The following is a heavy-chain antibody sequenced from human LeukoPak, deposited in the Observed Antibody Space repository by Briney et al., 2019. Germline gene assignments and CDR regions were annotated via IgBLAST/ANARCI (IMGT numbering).Heavy chain of an antibody. V-gene: IGHV4-31*03. Sequence: SETLSLTCTVSGGSISSGGYYWSWIRQHPGKGLEWIGYIYYSGSTYYNPSLKSRVTISVDTSKNQFSLKLSSVTAPDTAVYYCARGAYGAAAFYYFDYWGQGTLVTVSS. CDR2: IYYSGST. J-gene: IGHJ4*02. CDR1: GGSISSGGYY. CDR3: ARGAYGAAAFYYFDY. D-gene: IGHD6-13*01.